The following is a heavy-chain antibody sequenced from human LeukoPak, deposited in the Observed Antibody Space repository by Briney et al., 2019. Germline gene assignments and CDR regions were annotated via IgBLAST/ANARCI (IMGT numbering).Heavy chain of an antibody. Sequence: GASVKVSCKASDYIFTNYGISWVRQAPGQGLEWMGWISAYNDKTNYAQKLQGRVTMTTDTFTSTAYMELRSLRYDDTAVYYCARSRSTSFGGTDWGQGTLVTVSS. CDR1: DYIFTNYG. D-gene: IGHD2-2*01. CDR3: ARSRSTSFGGTD. J-gene: IGHJ4*02. V-gene: IGHV1-18*01. CDR2: ISAYNDKT.